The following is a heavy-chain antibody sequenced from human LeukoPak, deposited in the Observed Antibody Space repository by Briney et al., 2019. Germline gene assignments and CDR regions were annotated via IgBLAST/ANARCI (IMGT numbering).Heavy chain of an antibody. CDR2: ISSSSSYI. D-gene: IGHD5-18*01. CDR3: ARDGYGSGGFDY. Sequence: GGSLRLSCAASGFTFSSYSMNWVRQAPGKGLEWVSSISSSSSYIYYADSVKGRFTISRDNAKNSLYLQMNSLRAEDTAVYYCARDGYGSGGFDYWGQGTLVTVSS. CDR1: GFTFSSYS. V-gene: IGHV3-21*01. J-gene: IGHJ4*02.